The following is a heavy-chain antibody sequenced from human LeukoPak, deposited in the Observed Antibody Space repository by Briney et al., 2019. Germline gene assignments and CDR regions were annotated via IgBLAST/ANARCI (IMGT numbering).Heavy chain of an antibody. V-gene: IGHV4-39*07. CDR3: ARDRIADAFDI. CDR1: GGSISSSSYY. D-gene: IGHD6-13*01. CDR2: VYYSGST. J-gene: IGHJ3*02. Sequence: SETLSLTCAVSGGSISSSSYYWGWIRQPPGRGLEWIGSVYYSGSTYYNPSLKSRVSISVDTSKNQFSLKLRSVTAADTAVYYCARDRIADAFDIWGQGTMVTVSS.